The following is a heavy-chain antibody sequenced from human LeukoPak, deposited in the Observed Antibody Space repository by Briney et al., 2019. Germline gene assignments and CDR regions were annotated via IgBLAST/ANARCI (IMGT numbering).Heavy chain of an antibody. CDR2: IIPIFGTA. D-gene: IGHD3-22*01. CDR3: ARGDYYDSSGYYPYYYYMDV. V-gene: IGHV1-69*13. CDR1: GGTFSSYA. J-gene: IGHJ6*03. Sequence: SVRVSCKASGGTFSSYAISWVRQAPGQGLEWMGGIIPIFGTANYAQKFQGRVTITADESTSTAYMELSSLRSEDTAVYYCARGDYYDSSGYYPYYYYMDVWGKGTTVSVSS.